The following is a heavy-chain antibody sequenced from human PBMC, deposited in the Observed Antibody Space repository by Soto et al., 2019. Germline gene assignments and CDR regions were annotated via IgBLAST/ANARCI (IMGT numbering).Heavy chain of an antibody. Sequence: PSETLSLTCTVSGGSISSYYWSWIRQPPGKGLEWIGYIYYSGSTNYNPSLKSRVTISVDTSKNQFSLKLSSVTAADTAVYYCARSSASSSGPNWFDPWGQGTLVTFSS. CDR2: IYYSGST. J-gene: IGHJ5*02. CDR3: ARSSASSSGPNWFDP. CDR1: GGSISSYY. D-gene: IGHD6-6*01. V-gene: IGHV4-59*01.